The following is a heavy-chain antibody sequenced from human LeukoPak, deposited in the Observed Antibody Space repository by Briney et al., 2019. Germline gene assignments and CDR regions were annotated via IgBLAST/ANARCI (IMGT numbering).Heavy chain of an antibody. J-gene: IGHJ6*02. CDR3: ARGLAGAINGMDV. CDR2: ISSDGAGT. CDR1: GFTFSSYW. V-gene: IGHV3-74*01. D-gene: IGHD6-25*01. Sequence: GGSLRLSCAASGFTFSSYWMHWVRQAPEKGLVWVSRISSDGAGTSSADSVKGRFTISRDNAKNTLYLQMNSLRAEHTAVYYCARGLAGAINGMDVWGQGTTVTVSS.